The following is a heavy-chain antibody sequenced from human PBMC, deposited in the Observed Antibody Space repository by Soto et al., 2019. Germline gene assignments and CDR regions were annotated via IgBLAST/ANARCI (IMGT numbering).Heavy chain of an antibody. V-gene: IGHV1-69*13. J-gene: IGHJ5*02. Sequence: SVKVSCKASGGTFSSYAISWVRQAPGQGLEWMGGIIPIFGTANYAQKFQGRVTITADESTSTAYMELSSLRSEDTAVYYCARDATSIAAADMTVGYNWFDPWGQGTLVTVSS. CDR2: IIPIFGTA. D-gene: IGHD6-13*01. CDR3: ARDATSIAAADMTVGYNWFDP. CDR1: GGTFSSYA.